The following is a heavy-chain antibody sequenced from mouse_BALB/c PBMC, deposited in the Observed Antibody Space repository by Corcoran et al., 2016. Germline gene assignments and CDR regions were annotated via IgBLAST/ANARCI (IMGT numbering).Heavy chain of an antibody. D-gene: IGHD1-1*01. Sequence: EVQLQQSGAELVKPGASVKLSCTASGFNIKDTYMHWVKQRPEQGLEWIGRIDPANCNTIYDPKFQGKATITADTSSNTAYLQLSSLTSKDTAVYYCARDGSSYPFDYWGQGTTLTVSS. CDR1: GFNIKDTY. CDR3: ARDGSSYPFDY. CDR2: IDPANCNT. J-gene: IGHJ2*01. V-gene: IGHV14-3*02.